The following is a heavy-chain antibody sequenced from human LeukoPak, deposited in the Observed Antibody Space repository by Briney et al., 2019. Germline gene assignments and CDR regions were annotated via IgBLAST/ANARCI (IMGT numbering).Heavy chain of an antibody. J-gene: IGHJ4*02. D-gene: IGHD3-10*01. CDR3: ARAEYYFDY. CDR2: IYYSGST. CDR1: GGSLSSYY. Sequence: SETLSLTCTVSGGSLSSYYWNWIRHPPGKGLEWIGYIYYSGSTNYNPSLKSRVTISVDTSKNQFSLKLNSVTAADTAVYYCARAEYYFDYWGQGTLVTVSS. V-gene: IGHV4-59*01.